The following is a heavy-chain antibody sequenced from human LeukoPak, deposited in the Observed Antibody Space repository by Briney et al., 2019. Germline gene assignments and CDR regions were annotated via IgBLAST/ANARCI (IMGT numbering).Heavy chain of an antibody. Sequence: SETLSLTCAVSNYSINTDYFWGWIRQPPGKGLEWIANIHHGGNTNYNPSFKSRVTISVDTSKNQFSLKLTSVTAADTAVYYCARGRPRYYYGSGSTEHYFDYWGQGTLVTVSS. CDR3: ARGRPRYYYGSGSTEHYFDY. D-gene: IGHD3-10*01. CDR2: IHHGGNT. CDR1: NYSINTDYF. V-gene: IGHV4-38-2*01. J-gene: IGHJ4*02.